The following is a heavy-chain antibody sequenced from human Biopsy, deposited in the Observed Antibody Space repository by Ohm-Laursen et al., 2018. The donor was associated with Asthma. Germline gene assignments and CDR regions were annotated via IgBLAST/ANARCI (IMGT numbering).Heavy chain of an antibody. CDR2: IFYGGNS. V-gene: IGHV4-59*01. Sequence: PSETLSLTCSVSGASISQYYWTWIRLSPGKGLEWIGYIFYGGNSYYSSSLKSRVSISVDPSKKQFSLTLDSVTAADTAVYYCATYSTGWSGVEFWGQENRVTVSS. CDR3: ATYSTGWSGVEF. D-gene: IGHD6-19*01. CDR1: GASISQYY. J-gene: IGHJ4*02.